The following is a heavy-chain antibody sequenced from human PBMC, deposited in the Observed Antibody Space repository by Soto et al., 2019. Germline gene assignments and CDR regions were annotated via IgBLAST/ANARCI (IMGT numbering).Heavy chain of an antibody. J-gene: IGHJ6*02. CDR3: ARDRALWFGELLHYYYYGMDV. V-gene: IGHV1-69*06. Sequence: SLRVSCKAAGGTFSSYAISWVRQAPGQGLEGIGGTIPIFGKANYAQKFQGRVTITADKSTSTAYMELSSLRSEDTAVYYCARDRALWFGELLHYYYYGMDVWGQGTTVTVPS. D-gene: IGHD3-10*01. CDR1: GGTFSSYA. CDR2: TIPIFGKA.